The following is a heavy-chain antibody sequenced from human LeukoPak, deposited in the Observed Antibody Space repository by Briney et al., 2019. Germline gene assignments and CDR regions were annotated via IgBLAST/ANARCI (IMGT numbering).Heavy chain of an antibody. CDR3: ARRYFYYYYMDV. CDR1: GYTFTSYA. Sequence: ASVKVSCKASGYTFTSYAMYGVRQDPGRGREWMGWINPNSGGTKYAQKFQGRVTISRDTSMSTAYMELSRLRSDDTAVYYCARRYFYYYYMDVWGKGTTVTVSS. CDR2: INPNSGGT. V-gene: IGHV1-2*02. J-gene: IGHJ6*03.